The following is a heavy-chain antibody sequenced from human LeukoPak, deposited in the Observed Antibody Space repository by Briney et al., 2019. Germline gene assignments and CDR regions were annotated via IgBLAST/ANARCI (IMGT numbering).Heavy chain of an antibody. Sequence: GGSLRLSCAASGFTFSSYSMNWVRQAPGKGLEWVSSISSSSSYIYYADSVKGRFTISRDNARNSLYLQMNSLRAGDTAVYYCARGAQTVAAADNWFDPWGQGTLVTVFS. CDR1: GFTFSSYS. J-gene: IGHJ5*02. CDR3: ARGAQTVAAADNWFDP. D-gene: IGHD6-13*01. V-gene: IGHV3-21*01. CDR2: ISSSSSYI.